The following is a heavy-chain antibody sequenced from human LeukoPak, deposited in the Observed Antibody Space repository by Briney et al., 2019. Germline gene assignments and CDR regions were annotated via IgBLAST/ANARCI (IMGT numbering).Heavy chain of an antibody. Sequence: GGSLRLSCAASGFTFSSYAMHWVRQAPGKGLEWVAVISHDGSNKYYADSVKGRFTISRDNSKNTLYLQINSLRTEDTAMYYCARETFSYFDYWGQGTLVTVSS. CDR1: GFTFSSYA. V-gene: IGHV3-30*14. D-gene: IGHD3-16*01. CDR2: ISHDGSNK. CDR3: ARETFSYFDY. J-gene: IGHJ4*02.